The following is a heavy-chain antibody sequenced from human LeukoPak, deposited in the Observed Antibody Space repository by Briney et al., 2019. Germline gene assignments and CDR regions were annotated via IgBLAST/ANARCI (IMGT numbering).Heavy chain of an antibody. D-gene: IGHD3-9*01. V-gene: IGHV3-23*01. Sequence: GGSLRPSYAASGFTFSSYAMSWVRQAPGRGLEWVSGINSGGSTNYADSVKGRFTISRDNSKNTLYLQMNSLRAEDTAVYYCAKARRYDILTGTFDYWGQGTLVTVSS. J-gene: IGHJ4*02. CDR2: INSGGST. CDR1: GFTFSSYA. CDR3: AKARRYDILTGTFDY.